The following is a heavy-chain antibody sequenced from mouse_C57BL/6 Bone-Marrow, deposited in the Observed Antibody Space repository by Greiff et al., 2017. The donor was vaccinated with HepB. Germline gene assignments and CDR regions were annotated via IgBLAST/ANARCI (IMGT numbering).Heavy chain of an antibody. J-gene: IGHJ2*01. Sequence: QVQLQQSGTELVKPGASVKLSCKASGYTFTSYWMHWVKQRPGQGLEWIGNINPSNGGTNYNEKFKSKATLTVDKSSSTAYMQISSRTSEDSAVYYCANGGSSLYYFDYWGQGTTLTVSS. CDR3: ANGGSSLYYFDY. CDR1: GYTFTSYW. V-gene: IGHV1-53*01. CDR2: INPSNGGT. D-gene: IGHD1-1*01.